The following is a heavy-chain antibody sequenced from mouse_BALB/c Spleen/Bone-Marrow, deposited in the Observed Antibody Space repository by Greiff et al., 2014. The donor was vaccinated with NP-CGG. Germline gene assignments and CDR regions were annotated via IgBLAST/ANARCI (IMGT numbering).Heavy chain of an antibody. CDR3: NGNQYAMDY. CDR2: IDPENGDT. CDR1: GFNIKDYY. J-gene: IGHJ4*01. D-gene: IGHD2-1*01. Sequence: VQLKQSGAELVRSGASVKLSCTASGFNIKDYYMHWVKQRPEQGLEWIGWIDPENGDTEYAPKFQGKATMTADTSSNTAYLQLSSLTSEDTAVYYCNGNQYAMDYWGQGTTVTVSS. V-gene: IGHV14-4*02.